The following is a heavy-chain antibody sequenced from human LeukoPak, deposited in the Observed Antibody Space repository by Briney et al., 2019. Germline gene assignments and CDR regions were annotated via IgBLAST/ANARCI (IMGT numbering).Heavy chain of an antibody. CDR3: ARVATMVRGVIPDAFDI. J-gene: IGHJ3*02. CDR2: ISSSSSYI. V-gene: IGHV3-21*01. CDR1: GFTFSSYS. Sequence: GGSLRLSCAASGFTFSSYSMNWVRQAPGKGLEWVSSISSSSSYIYYADPVKGRFTISRDNAKNSLYLQMNSLRAEDTAVYYCARVATMVRGVIPDAFDIWGQGTMVTVSS. D-gene: IGHD3-10*01.